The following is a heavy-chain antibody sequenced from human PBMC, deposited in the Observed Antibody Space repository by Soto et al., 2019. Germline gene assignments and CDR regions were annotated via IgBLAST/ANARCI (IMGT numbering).Heavy chain of an antibody. D-gene: IGHD3-10*01. CDR2: ISAYNGNI. Sequence: ASVKVSCKASGYTFSNYGISWVRQARGQGLEWMGWISAYNGNIKFAQKVQGRVTMTTGTFTSTAYMELRSLRSDDTAVYYCARAPPGEGAAMFDLWGQGTLVTVSS. J-gene: IGHJ5*02. V-gene: IGHV1-18*01. CDR1: GYTFSNYG. CDR3: ARAPPGEGAAMFDL.